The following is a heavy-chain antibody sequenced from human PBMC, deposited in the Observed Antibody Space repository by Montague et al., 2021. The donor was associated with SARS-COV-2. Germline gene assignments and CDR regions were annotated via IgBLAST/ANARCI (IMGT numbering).Heavy chain of an antibody. CDR2: VSFNGRNL. CDR3: AKDVVVSGYSHWYFDL. D-gene: IGHD2-21*01. Sequence: SLRLSCAASGFTFTNYGMPWLRQSPGKSLEWVAVVSFNGRNLRYADSVKGRFTISRDDSKNTLSLQMNSLRAEDSAVYYCAKDVVVSGYSHWYFDLWGRGTLVTDSS. V-gene: IGHV3-30*18. CDR1: GFTFTNYG. J-gene: IGHJ2*01.